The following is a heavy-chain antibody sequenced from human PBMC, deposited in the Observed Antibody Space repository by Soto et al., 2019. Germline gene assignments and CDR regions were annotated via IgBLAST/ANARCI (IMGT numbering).Heavy chain of an antibody. D-gene: IGHD3-10*01. CDR3: TKGPGTSASYEY. V-gene: IGHV3-23*01. J-gene: IGHJ4*02. CDR2: LTGSGITT. Sequence: GGSLRLSCAASGFTFSSGAMSWVRQAPGKGLEWVSSLTGSGITTNYADSVKGQFTISRDISKNTLYLQMNSLKAEDTAVYYCTKGPGTSASYEYWGQGTRVTVSS. CDR1: GFTFSSGA.